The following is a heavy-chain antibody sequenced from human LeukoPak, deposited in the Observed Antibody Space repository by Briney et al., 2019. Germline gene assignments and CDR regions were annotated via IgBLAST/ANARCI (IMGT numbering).Heavy chain of an antibody. CDR3: ARQNIAARPTELDY. CDR1: GGSISSSSYY. Sequence: PSETLSLTCTVSGGSISSSSYYWGWIRQPPGKGLEWIGSIYYSGSTYYNPSLKSRVTISVDTSKNQFSLKLSSVTAADTAVYYCARQNIAARPTELDYWGQGTLVTVSS. D-gene: IGHD6-6*01. J-gene: IGHJ4*02. V-gene: IGHV4-39*01. CDR2: IYYSGST.